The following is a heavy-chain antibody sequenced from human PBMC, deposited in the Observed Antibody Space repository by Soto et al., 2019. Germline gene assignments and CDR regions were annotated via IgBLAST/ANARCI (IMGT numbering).Heavy chain of an antibody. J-gene: IGHJ6*02. CDR2: IIPIFGTA. CDR1: GGTFSSYA. CDR3: ARDQVPSYSSSGTQLGGYGMAV. V-gene: IGHV1-69*13. Sequence: SVKVSCKASGGTFSSYAISWVRQAPGQGLEWMGGIIPIFGTANYAQKFQGRVTITADESTSTAYMELSSLRSEDTAVYYCARDQVPSYSSSGTQLGGYGMAVGAQGTTVTVSS. D-gene: IGHD6-13*01.